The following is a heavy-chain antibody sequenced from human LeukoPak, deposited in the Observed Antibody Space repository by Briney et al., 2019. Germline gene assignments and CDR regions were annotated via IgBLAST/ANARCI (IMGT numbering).Heavy chain of an antibody. CDR1: GGSISSSSYY. J-gene: IGHJ4*02. CDR3: ARDLSSGSRPCCGDFDY. Sequence: ASETLSLTCTVSGGSISSSSYYWGWIRQPPGKGLEWIGSIYYSGSTYYNPSLKSRVTISVDTSKNQFSLKLSSVTAADTAVYYCARDLSSGSRPCCGDFDYWGQGTLVTVSS. V-gene: IGHV4-39*07. D-gene: IGHD1-26*01. CDR2: IYYSGST.